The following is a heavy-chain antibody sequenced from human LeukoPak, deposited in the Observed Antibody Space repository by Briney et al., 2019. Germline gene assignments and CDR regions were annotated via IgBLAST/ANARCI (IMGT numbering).Heavy chain of an antibody. V-gene: IGHV3-23*01. CDR1: GFTFSSYG. CDR2: NSGSGGST. Sequence: GGSLRLSCTASGFTFSSYGMSWVRQAPGKGLEWVSTNSGSGGSTYYADSVQGRFTISRDNSKNTLFLQMHSLRVEDTAVYYCVKDRWVDYWGQGTLVTVSS. CDR3: VKDRWVDY. J-gene: IGHJ4*02. D-gene: IGHD6-13*01.